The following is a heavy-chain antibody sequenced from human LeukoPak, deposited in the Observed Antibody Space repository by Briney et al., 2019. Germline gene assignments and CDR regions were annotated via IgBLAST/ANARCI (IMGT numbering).Heavy chain of an antibody. CDR2: IKQDGSEK. Sequence: QSGGSLRLSCAASGLTFSSYWMSWVRQAPGKGLEWVANIKQDGSEKKYVDSVEGRFTISRDNAKKLLYLQMDSLRVEDTAVYYCARGNGYNNNYFDYWGQGTLVTVSS. D-gene: IGHD5-24*01. CDR1: GLTFSSYW. CDR3: ARGNGYNNNYFDY. J-gene: IGHJ4*02. V-gene: IGHV3-7*01.